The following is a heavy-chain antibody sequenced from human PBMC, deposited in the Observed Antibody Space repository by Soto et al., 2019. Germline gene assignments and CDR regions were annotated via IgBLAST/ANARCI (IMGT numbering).Heavy chain of an antibody. J-gene: IGHJ6*02. V-gene: IGHV4-59*12. CDR2: IHYSGST. CDR3: ARDLLLWFGSSYYGMDV. Sequence: SETLSLTCTVSGGSITGYYWSWIRQPPGKGPEWIGNIHYSGSTNYNPSLKSRVTISVDTSKNQFSLRLSSVTAAETAVYYCARDLLLWFGSSYYGMDVWGQGTTVTVSS. CDR1: GGSITGYY. D-gene: IGHD3-10*01.